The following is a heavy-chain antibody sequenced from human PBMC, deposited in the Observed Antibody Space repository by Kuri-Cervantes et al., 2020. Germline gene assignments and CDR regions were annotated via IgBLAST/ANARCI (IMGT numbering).Heavy chain of an antibody. CDR2: ISYDGSNK. Sequence: LSLTCAASGFTFSSYSMNWVRQAPGKGLEWVAVISYDGSNKYYADSVKGRFTISRDNSKNTLYLQMNSLRAEDTAVYYCARRDYYYGMDVWGQGTTVTVSS. CDR1: GFTFSSYS. J-gene: IGHJ6*02. CDR3: ARRDYYYGMDV. V-gene: IGHV3-30*03.